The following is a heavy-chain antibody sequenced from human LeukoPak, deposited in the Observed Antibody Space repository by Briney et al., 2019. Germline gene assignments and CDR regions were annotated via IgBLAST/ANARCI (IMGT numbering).Heavy chain of an antibody. CDR1: GGSFSGYY. D-gene: IGHD3-9*01. J-gene: IGHJ6*03. V-gene: IGHV4-34*01. Sequence: PSETLSLTCAVYGGSFSGYYWSWIRQPPGKGLEWIGEINHSGSTNYNPSLKSRVTISVDTSKNQFSLKLSSVTAADTAVYYCARCGYFDWLRGHEPYYMDVWGKGTTVTVSS. CDR3: ARCGYFDWLRGHEPYYMDV. CDR2: INHSGST.